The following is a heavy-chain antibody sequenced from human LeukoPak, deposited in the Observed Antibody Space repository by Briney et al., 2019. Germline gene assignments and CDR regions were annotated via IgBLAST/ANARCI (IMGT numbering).Heavy chain of an antibody. J-gene: IGHJ4*02. CDR3: ASIGPDGSGSYYDSYYFDY. Sequence: GESLKISCKGSGYSFTSYWIGWVRKMPGRGLEWMGIIYPGDSDTRYSPSFQGQVTISADKSISTAYLQWSSLKASDTAMYYCASIGPDGSGSYYDSYYFDYWGQGTLVTVSS. CDR2: IYPGDSDT. D-gene: IGHD3-10*01. V-gene: IGHV5-51*01. CDR1: GYSFTSYW.